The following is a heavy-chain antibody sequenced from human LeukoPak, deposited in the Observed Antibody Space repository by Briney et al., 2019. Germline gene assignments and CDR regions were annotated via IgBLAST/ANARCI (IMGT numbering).Heavy chain of an antibody. CDR2: ISKDGNSK. Sequence: GGSLRLSCVASGFTFNTYAMHWVRQAPGKGLEWEAVISKDGNSKFYGDSVKGRFTISRDNSKNTLYLQMNSLRGEDTAVYHCAKDGLAVASIDFWGQGTLVTVSS. V-gene: IGHV3-30*04. CDR3: AKDGLAVASIDF. D-gene: IGHD6-19*01. CDR1: GFTFNTYA. J-gene: IGHJ4*02.